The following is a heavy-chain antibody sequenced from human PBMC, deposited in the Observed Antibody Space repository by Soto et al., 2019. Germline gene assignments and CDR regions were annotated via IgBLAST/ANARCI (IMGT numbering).Heavy chain of an antibody. CDR3: ARDRHPYSTKYYFDY. D-gene: IGHD2-2*01. CDR2: ISGSGAYT. CDR1: GFTFSTYA. J-gene: IGHJ4*02. Sequence: GGSLRLSCAASGFTFSTYAMNWVRQPPGKGLEWVSSISGSGAYTYYADSVQGRFTISRDNSKNTLNLQMNSLRAEDTAVYYCARDRHPYSTKYYFDYWGQGALVTVSS. V-gene: IGHV3-23*01.